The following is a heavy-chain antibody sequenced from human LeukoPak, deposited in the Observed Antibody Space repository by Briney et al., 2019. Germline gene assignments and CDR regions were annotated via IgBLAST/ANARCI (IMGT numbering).Heavy chain of an antibody. CDR2: IYYSGST. V-gene: IGHV4-39*07. J-gene: IGHJ6*03. Sequence: PSETLSLTCTVSGGSISSSSYYGGWVRQPPGKGLEWIGSIYYSGSTYYNPSLKSRVTISVDTSKNQFSLKLSSVTAADTAVYYCASLKWAGNYDNYYMDVWGEGTMVTVSS. D-gene: IGHD1-26*01. CDR1: GGSISSSSYY. CDR3: ASLKWAGNYDNYYMDV.